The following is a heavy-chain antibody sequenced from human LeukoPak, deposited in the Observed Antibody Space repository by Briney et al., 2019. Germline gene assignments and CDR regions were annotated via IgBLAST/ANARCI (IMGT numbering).Heavy chain of an antibody. CDR1: GFTFSSYG. J-gene: IGHJ3*02. D-gene: IGHD2-2*01. Sequence: GRSLRLSCAASGFTFSSYGMHWVRQAPGKGLEWVSSISSSSSYIYYADSVKGRFTISRDNSKNTLYLQMNSLRAEDTAVYYCARTNRDIVVVPAALGAFDIWGQGTMVTVSS. CDR3: ARTNRDIVVVPAALGAFDI. CDR2: ISSSSSYI. V-gene: IGHV3-21*01.